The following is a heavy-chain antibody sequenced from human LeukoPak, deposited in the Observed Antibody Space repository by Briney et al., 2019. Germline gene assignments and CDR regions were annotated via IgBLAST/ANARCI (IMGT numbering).Heavy chain of an antibody. V-gene: IGHV3-30-3*01. Sequence: GRSLRLSCAASGFTFTTYAMHWVRQAPGKGLEWVAVISYDGTNKYYADSVKGRFTISRDNSKNTLYLQMSSLRAEDTAVYYCAREGMSCSSTTCFFDYWGQGTLVTVSS. CDR1: GFTFTTYA. CDR3: AREGMSCSSTTCFFDY. J-gene: IGHJ4*02. D-gene: IGHD2-2*01. CDR2: ISYDGTNK.